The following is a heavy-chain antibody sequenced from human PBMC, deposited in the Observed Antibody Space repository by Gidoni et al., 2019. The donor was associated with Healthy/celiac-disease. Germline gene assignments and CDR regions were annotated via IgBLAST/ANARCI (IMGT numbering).Heavy chain of an antibody. Sequence: QVQLVQSGAEVKKPGAAGKVSCTASVYTFTSYYMHWVRQSPGQGLEWMGIINPSVGSTSYEQKFQGRVTMIRDTSTSTVYMELSSLRSEDTAVYYCARDSSPTVVTPFDYWGQGTLVTVSS. J-gene: IGHJ4*02. CDR3: ARDSSPTVVTPFDY. CDR2: INPSVGST. CDR1: VYTFTSYY. V-gene: IGHV1-46*01. D-gene: IGHD4-17*01.